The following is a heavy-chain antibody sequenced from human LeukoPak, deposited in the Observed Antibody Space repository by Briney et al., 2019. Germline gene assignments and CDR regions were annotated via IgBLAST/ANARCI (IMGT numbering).Heavy chain of an antibody. J-gene: IGHJ4*02. CDR2: IYYRGST. CDR3: ARGGDYGDLRYFDY. Sequence: PSETLSLTCTVSGGSINNYYWSWLRQPPGKGLEWIGYIYYRGSTNYNPSLKSRVTFSADTSKNQFSLKLNSVTAADTAVYYCARGGDYGDLRYFDYWGQGTLVTVSS. V-gene: IGHV4-59*01. D-gene: IGHD4-17*01. CDR1: GGSINNYY.